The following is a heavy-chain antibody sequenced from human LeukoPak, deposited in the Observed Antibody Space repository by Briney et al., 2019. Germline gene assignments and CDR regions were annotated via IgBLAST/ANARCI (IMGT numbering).Heavy chain of an antibody. D-gene: IGHD3-10*01. CDR3: ARGTSVFLWFGELLGYYFDY. Sequence: GGSLRLSCAAFGFTFSPYWMHWVRQAPGKGLVWVSRINSDGSSTSYADSVKGRFTISRDNAKNTLYLQMNSLRAEDTAVYYCARGTSVFLWFGELLGYYFDYWGQGTLVTVSS. J-gene: IGHJ4*02. V-gene: IGHV3-74*01. CDR2: INSDGSST. CDR1: GFTFSPYW.